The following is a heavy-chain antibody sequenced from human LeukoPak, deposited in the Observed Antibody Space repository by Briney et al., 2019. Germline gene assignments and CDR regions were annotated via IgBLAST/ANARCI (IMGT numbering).Heavy chain of an antibody. CDR3: TGNGYYSLEY. V-gene: IGHV4-34*03. CDR2: ITHSGST. CDR1: GGSFSNYY. Sequence: SETLSLTCAVYGGSFSNYYWSWIRQSPGKGLEWIGEITHSGSTNYNPSLKSRVIISVDKSKNQFSLKLSSVTAADTAVYYCTGNGYYSLEYWGQGTLVTVSS. J-gene: IGHJ4*02. D-gene: IGHD3-3*01.